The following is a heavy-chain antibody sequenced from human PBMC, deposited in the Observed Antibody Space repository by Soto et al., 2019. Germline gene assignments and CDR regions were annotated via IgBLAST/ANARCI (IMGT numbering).Heavy chain of an antibody. CDR1: GFTFSSYA. CDR2: ISYDGSNK. Sequence: TGGSLRLSCAASGFTFSSYAMHWVRQAPGKGLEWVAVISYDGSNKYYADSVKGRFTISRDNSKNTLYLQMNSLRAEDTAVYYCARDGNYDFWSGYYKYYYGVDVWGQGTTVTVSS. D-gene: IGHD3-3*01. J-gene: IGHJ6*02. V-gene: IGHV3-30-3*01. CDR3: ARDGNYDFWSGYYKYYYGVDV.